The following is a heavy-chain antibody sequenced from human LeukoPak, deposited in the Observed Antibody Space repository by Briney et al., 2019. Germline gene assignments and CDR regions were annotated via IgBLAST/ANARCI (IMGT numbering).Heavy chain of an antibody. D-gene: IGHD5-18*01. CDR2: IYSGGST. CDR1: GVTLSSNY. Sequence: GGSLRLSCAASGVTLSSNYMSWVRQAPGEGLEWVSVIYSGGSTYYAASVKGRFTISRDNSKNTLYLQMKSLRAEDTAVYYCARHPYGTGYNYGNGGAIDYWGQGTLVTVSS. V-gene: IGHV3-53*01. J-gene: IGHJ4*02. CDR3: ARHPYGTGYNYGNGGAIDY.